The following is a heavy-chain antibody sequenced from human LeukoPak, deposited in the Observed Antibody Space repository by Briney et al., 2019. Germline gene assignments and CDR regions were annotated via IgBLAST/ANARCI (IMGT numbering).Heavy chain of an antibody. V-gene: IGHV3-23*01. CDR1: GFTFNNYA. D-gene: IGHD3-9*01. CDR3: AKDRGYFLGLAS. Sequence: GGSLRLSCAASGFTFNNYAMNWVRQAPEKGLEWVSFISGSGTTTYYVDPVKGRFTISRDNSKNTLYLHMSSLRAEDTGVYYCAKDRGYFLGLASWGQGTLVAVSS. CDR2: ISGSGTTT. J-gene: IGHJ5*01.